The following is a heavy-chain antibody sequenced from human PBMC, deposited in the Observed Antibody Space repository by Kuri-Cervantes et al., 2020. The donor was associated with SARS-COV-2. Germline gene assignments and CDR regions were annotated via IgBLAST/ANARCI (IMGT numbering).Heavy chain of an antibody. J-gene: IGHJ5*02. CDR3: ARDPGDCSSTSCHPNWFDP. V-gene: IGHV4-39*07. Sequence: SETLSLTCTVSGGSISSSSYYWGWIRQPPGKGLEWIGSIYYSGSTYYNPSLKSRVTISVDTSKNQFSLKLSSVTAADTAVYYCARDPGDCSSTSCHPNWFDPWGQGTLVTVSS. CDR2: IYYSGST. CDR1: GGSISSSSYY. D-gene: IGHD2-2*01.